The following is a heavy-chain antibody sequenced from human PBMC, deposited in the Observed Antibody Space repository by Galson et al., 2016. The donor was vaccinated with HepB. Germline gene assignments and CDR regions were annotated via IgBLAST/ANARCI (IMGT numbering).Heavy chain of an antibody. CDR2: IGKGGDT. V-gene: IGHV3-13*01. D-gene: IGHD6-19*01. Sequence: SLRLSCAASGFTLSTYDIQWVRQGTGKGLQWVSSIGKGGDTHYLGSVKGRFIISRENAKNSVYLQMNSLRAEDTAVYYCAKDLIAVAGPYFDSWGQGTLATVSS. J-gene: IGHJ4*02. CDR3: AKDLIAVAGPYFDS. CDR1: GFTLSTYD.